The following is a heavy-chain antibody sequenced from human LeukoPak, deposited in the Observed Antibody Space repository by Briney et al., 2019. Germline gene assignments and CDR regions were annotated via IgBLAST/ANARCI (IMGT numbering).Heavy chain of an antibody. Sequence: GGSLRLSCAASGFIFSSYSMNWVRQAPGKGLEWVSSISSSSTYIYYADSVKGRFTISRDNAKNSLYLQMSSLRVEDTAVYYCASWGGNAQSDSWSGPFDYWGQGTLVTVSS. J-gene: IGHJ4*02. CDR3: ASWGGNAQSDSWSGPFDY. D-gene: IGHD3-3*01. V-gene: IGHV3-21*01. CDR1: GFIFSSYS. CDR2: ISSSSTYI.